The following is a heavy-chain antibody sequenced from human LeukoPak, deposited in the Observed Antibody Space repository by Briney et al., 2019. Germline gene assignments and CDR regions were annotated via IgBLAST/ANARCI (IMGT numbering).Heavy chain of an antibody. CDR2: FDPEDGKT. V-gene: IGHV1-24*01. Sequence: ASVKVSCKVSGYTLTELSMHWARQAPGKGLEWMGGFDPEDGKTIYAQKFQGRVTMTEDSSTDTAYMELSSLRSEDTAVYYCATEGFTMVRGVIIIDLDFQHWGQGTLVTVSS. J-gene: IGHJ1*01. CDR1: GYTLTELS. D-gene: IGHD3-10*01. CDR3: ATEGFTMVRGVIIIDLDFQH.